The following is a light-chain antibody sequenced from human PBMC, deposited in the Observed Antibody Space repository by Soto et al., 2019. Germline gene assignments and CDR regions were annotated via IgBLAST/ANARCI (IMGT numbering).Light chain of an antibody. V-gene: IGKV3-15*01. Sequence: IVLRHSPATLSLSPGETATLSCRASQSVSSYLAWYHQKAGQAPRLLIYGATTRATGIPARFSGSGSGTEFTLTISSLQSEDFAVYYCQQYNNWPPWTFGQGTKVDIK. CDR1: QSVSSY. CDR3: QQYNNWPPWT. J-gene: IGKJ1*01. CDR2: GAT.